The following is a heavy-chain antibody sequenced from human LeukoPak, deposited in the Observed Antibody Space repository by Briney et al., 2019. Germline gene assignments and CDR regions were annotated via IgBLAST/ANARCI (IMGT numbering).Heavy chain of an antibody. Sequence: GGSVRLSCAGSGFTLSSYWMSWVRQAPGKGLEWVANINQDGSEKYYVDSVKGRFTISRDNAKNSLYLQMNSLRAEDTAVYYCASDTTWGQGTLVTVSS. CDR1: GFTLSSYW. CDR2: INQDGSEK. D-gene: IGHD1-14*01. CDR3: ASDTT. J-gene: IGHJ4*02. V-gene: IGHV3-7*01.